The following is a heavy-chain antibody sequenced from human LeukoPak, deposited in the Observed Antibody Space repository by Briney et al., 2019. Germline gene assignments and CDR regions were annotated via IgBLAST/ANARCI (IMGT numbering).Heavy chain of an antibody. CDR3: ATDHYAEHAFDS. CDR1: GYTFTNYD. J-gene: IGHJ3*01. V-gene: IGHV1-8*01. CDR2: MNPTSGKA. D-gene: IGHD4-17*01. Sequence: GASVKVSCKASGYTFTNYDVNWVRQATGQGLEWMGWMNPTSGKAGFAQRFQGRVSMTRNISISTAYMELSRMRSEDTAVYFCATDHYAEHAFDSWGQGTMVTVSS.